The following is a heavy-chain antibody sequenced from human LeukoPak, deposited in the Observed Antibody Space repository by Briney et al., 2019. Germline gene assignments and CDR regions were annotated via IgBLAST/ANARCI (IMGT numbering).Heavy chain of an antibody. CDR3: ASGRQLGY. J-gene: IGHJ4*02. Sequence: QPGGSLRLSCAASGVTFSNYWMSWVRQAPGKGLEWVANIKQDGSEKYYVDSVKGRFTISRDNDKNSLYLQMNSLRAEDAAVYYCASGRQLGYWGQGTLVTVSS. D-gene: IGHD6-13*01. CDR2: IKQDGSEK. V-gene: IGHV3-7*01. CDR1: GVTFSNYW.